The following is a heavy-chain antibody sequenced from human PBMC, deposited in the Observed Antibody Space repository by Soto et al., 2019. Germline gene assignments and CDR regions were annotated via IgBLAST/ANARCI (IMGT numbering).Heavy chain of an antibody. CDR3: ATGVTTAANNWFDP. J-gene: IGHJ5*02. Sequence: GASVKVSCKVSGYTLTELSMHWVRQAPGKGLEWMGGFGPEDGETIYAQKFQGRVTMTEDTSTDTAYMELSSLRSEDTAVYYCATGVTTAANNWFDPWGQGTLVTVSS. V-gene: IGHV1-24*01. D-gene: IGHD2-15*01. CDR2: FGPEDGET. CDR1: GYTLTELS.